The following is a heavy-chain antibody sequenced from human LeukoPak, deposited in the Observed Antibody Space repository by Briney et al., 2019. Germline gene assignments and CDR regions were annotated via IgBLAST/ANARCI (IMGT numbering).Heavy chain of an antibody. J-gene: IGHJ4*02. CDR1: AFTFSSYS. CDR2: ISSSSNYI. D-gene: IGHD4-17*01. V-gene: IGHV3-21*01. Sequence: PGGSLRLSCAASAFTFSSYSVNWVRRAPGKGLEWVSSISSSSNYIYYADSVKGRFTISRDNAKNSLYLQMNSLRAEDTAVYYCARGTRVVYGDLYYFDSWGQGTLVTVST. CDR3: ARGTRVVYGDLYYFDS.